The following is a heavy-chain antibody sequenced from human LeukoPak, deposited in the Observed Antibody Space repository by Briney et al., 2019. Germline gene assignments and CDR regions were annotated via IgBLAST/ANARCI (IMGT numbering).Heavy chain of an antibody. Sequence: GGSLRLSCAASGFIFSNARMNWVRQAPGKGLEWVGHIKSKTAGGTTDYAAPVKGRFTISRDDSKNTRYLQMNSLKTEDTAIYYCFNYDNNGPWDYWGQGTLVTVSS. CDR1: GFIFSNAR. J-gene: IGHJ4*02. V-gene: IGHV3-15*01. CDR3: FNYDNNGPWDY. D-gene: IGHD3-22*01. CDR2: IKSKTAGGTT.